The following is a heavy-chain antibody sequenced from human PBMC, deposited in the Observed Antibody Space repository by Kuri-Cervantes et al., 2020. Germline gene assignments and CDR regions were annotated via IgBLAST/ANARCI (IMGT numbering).Heavy chain of an antibody. D-gene: IGHD6-19*01. V-gene: IGHV4-59*01. CDR2: ISYSGST. J-gene: IGHJ6*02. CDR1: GGSINNYY. CDR3: ARDLAMGSGRYGMDV. Sequence: GSLRLSCTVSGGSINNYYWNWIRQSPGKGLEWIGYISYSGSTNYNPSLKSRVTMSVDTSKTLFSLMLSSVTAADTAVYHCARDLAMGSGRYGMDVWGQGTTVTVSS.